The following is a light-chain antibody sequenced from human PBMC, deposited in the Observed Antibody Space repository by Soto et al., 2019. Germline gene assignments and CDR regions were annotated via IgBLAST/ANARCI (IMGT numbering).Light chain of an antibody. Sequence: QSVLTQPPSASGSLGQSVTIPCTGTSSDVGDYNYVSWYQQHPGKVPKLMIYEVSKRPSGVPDRFSGSKSGNTASLTVSGLQAEDEADYYCSSFAGSPVVFGGGPKLTVL. CDR1: SSDVGDYNY. J-gene: IGLJ2*01. CDR2: EVS. V-gene: IGLV2-8*01. CDR3: SSFAGSPVV.